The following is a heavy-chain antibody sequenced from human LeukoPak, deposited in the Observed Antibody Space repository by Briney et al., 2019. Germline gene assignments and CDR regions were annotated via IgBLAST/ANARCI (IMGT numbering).Heavy chain of an antibody. CDR2: IGGSGTNT. J-gene: IGHJ4*02. Sequence: PGGSLRLSCAASGFTFSSYAMSWVRQAPEKGLEWVSAIGGSGTNTYYADSVKGRFTISRDNSKNTLYLQMNSLRAEDTAVYYCARGPNSNWSGLDFWGQGTLLIVSS. V-gene: IGHV3-23*01. CDR1: GFTFSSYA. D-gene: IGHD6-6*01. CDR3: ARGPNSNWSGLDF.